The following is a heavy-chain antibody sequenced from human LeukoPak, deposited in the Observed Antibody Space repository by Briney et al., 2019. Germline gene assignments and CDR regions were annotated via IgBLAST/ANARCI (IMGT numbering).Heavy chain of an antibody. D-gene: IGHD3-22*01. CDR3: ARGMMSGRDYDSSGYYDAFDI. CDR2: FDPEDGET. Sequence: GASVKVSCKVSGYTLTELSMRWVRQAPGKGLEWMGGFDPEDGETIYAQKFQGRVTITADEPTSTAYMELSSLRSEDTAVYYCARGMMSGRDYDSSGYYDAFDIWGQGTMVTVSS. CDR1: GYTLTELS. J-gene: IGHJ3*02. V-gene: IGHV1-24*01.